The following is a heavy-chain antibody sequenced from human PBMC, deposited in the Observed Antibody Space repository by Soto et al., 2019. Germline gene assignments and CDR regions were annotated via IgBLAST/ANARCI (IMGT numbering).Heavy chain of an antibody. CDR1: GFSFSGYW. CDR3: ARGGAYIYGPQYD. V-gene: IGHV3-74*01. CDR2: INGDGSST. J-gene: IGHJ4*02. Sequence: EVQLVESGGGLVQPGGSLRLSCATSGFSFSGYWIHWVRRAPGKGLVWVSHINGDGSSTNYADSVKGRFTISRDYAKNTLYLQMNSLRVEDTAVYYCARGGAYIYGPQYDWGQGTLVTVSS. D-gene: IGHD5-18*01.